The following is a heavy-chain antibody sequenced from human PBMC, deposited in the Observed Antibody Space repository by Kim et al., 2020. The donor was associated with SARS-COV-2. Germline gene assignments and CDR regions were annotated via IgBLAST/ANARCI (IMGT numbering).Heavy chain of an antibody. D-gene: IGHD1-26*01. V-gene: IGHV4-59*01. Sequence: NPSLKSRVTISVDTSKNQFSLKLSSVTAADTAVYYCAREVGATEENYFDYWGQGTLVTVSS. CDR3: AREVGATEENYFDY. J-gene: IGHJ4*02.